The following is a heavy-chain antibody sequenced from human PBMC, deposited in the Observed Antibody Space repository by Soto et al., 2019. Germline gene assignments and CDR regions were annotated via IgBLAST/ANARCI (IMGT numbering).Heavy chain of an antibody. CDR1: GYTFTNSG. CDR2: INTYNGNT. CDR3: AKDDVDQTATVTGGY. V-gene: IGHV1-18*01. J-gene: IGHJ4*02. D-gene: IGHD2-2*01. Sequence: QVHLVQSGPEVKKPGASVRVSCRASGYTFTNSGIGWVRQAPGQGLEWMGWINTYNGNTNYAQKFRGRLTMTTDTSTTTAYTELRSLKSDDTAMYYCAKDDVDQTATVTGGYWGQGTLVTVSS.